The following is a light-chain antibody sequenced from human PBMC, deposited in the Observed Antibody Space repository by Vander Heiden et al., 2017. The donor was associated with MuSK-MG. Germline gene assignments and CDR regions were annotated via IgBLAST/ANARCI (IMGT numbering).Light chain of an antibody. CDR1: QSIGRNS. V-gene: IGKV3-20*01. Sequence: VLTQSPGTLSLSPGERATLSCRASQSIGRNSLAWYQQKPGQAPRLLIYAASSRATGIPDRFSGSGSGTDLTLTISRLEPGDFAVYYCQHEDSSRRGFGGGTKVEIK. J-gene: IGKJ4*01. CDR2: AAS. CDR3: QHEDSSRRG.